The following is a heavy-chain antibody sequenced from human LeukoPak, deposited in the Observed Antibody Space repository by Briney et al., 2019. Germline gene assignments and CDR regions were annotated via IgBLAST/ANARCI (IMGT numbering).Heavy chain of an antibody. V-gene: IGHV1-2*06. J-gene: IGHJ4*02. Sequence: ASVKVSCKASGYTFTDYYMHWVRQAPGQGLEWMGRINPNSGGTIYAQKFQGRVTLTRDTSISTVYMVLSSLRSDDTAVYYCARGELLFHYWGQGTLVTVSS. CDR3: ARGELLFHY. D-gene: IGHD1-26*01. CDR1: GYTFTDYY. CDR2: INPNSGGT.